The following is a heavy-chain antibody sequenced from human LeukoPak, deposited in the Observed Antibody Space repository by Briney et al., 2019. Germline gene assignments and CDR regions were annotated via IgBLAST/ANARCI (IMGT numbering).Heavy chain of an antibody. V-gene: IGHV3-48*03. CDR3: ASGRGAFDY. Sequence: GGSLRLFCAASGFTFSSYEMNWVRQAPGKGLEWVSYISGSGYTIYYADSVKGRFTISRDNAKNSLYLQMNSLRAEDTAVYYCASGRGAFDYWGQGTLVTVSS. D-gene: IGHD1-26*01. J-gene: IGHJ4*02. CDR1: GFTFSSYE. CDR2: ISGSGYTI.